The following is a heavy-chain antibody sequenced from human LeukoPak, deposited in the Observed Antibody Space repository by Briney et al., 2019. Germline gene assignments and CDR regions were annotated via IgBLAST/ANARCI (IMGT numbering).Heavy chain of an antibody. CDR2: IYYSGST. CDR1: GGSISSYY. CDR3: ARGDYYGSGSYYGDYFDY. V-gene: IGHV4-59*01. D-gene: IGHD3-10*01. J-gene: IGHJ4*02. Sequence: SETLSLTCTVSGGSISSYYWSWIRQPPGKGLDWIGYIYYSGSTNYNPSLKSRVTISVDTSKNQLSLKLSSVTAADTAVYYCARGDYYGSGSYYGDYFDYWGQGTLVTVSS.